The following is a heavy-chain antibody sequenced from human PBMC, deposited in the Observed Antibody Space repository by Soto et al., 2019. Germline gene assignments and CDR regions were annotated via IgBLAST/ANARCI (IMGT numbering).Heavy chain of an antibody. V-gene: IGHV4-59*01. J-gene: IGHJ4*02. D-gene: IGHD6-19*01. CDR1: GGSINGYY. Sequence: QERLQESGPGLVKPSETLSLTCSVSGGSINGYYWNWIRQPPGKGLEWLGNVYFIGSTHYNPSLKARLTISVDTSKKQISLKLRSVTAADTAVYYCARQEAVPGTPFDSWGQGTLVSVSS. CDR3: ARQEAVPGTPFDS. CDR2: VYFIGST.